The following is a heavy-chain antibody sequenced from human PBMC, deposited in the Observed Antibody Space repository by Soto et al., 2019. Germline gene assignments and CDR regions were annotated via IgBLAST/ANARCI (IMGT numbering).Heavy chain of an antibody. CDR2: ISCCGGTA. CDR3: VKERYAQLWLEDYGMDV. V-gene: IGHV3-23*01. J-gene: IGHJ6*02. D-gene: IGHD5-18*01. Sequence: EVQLLESGGGLVRPGESLRLSCAASGFNFNKYAMSWVRQAPGEGLEWVSGISCCGGTASYADSVKGRFTIARDDAKNTLYLQMSSLGPEDTAVYYCVKERYAQLWLEDYGMDVWGQGTTVTV. CDR1: GFNFNKYA.